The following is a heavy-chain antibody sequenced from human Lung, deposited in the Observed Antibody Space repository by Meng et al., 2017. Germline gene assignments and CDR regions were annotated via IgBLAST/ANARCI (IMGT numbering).Heavy chain of an antibody. CDR2: IYDNGNT. V-gene: IGHV4-4*07. CDR1: GGSISGYY. Sequence: SETLSLTCTVSGGSISGYYWSWIRQPAGKGLEWVGRIYDNGNTNYKPSFKSRVTMSVDTSKNQNSLNLNSVTAADTARYYCASDQGYSASWFDPWGQGTLVTVSS. J-gene: IGHJ5*02. CDR3: ASDQGYSASWFDP. D-gene: IGHD5-18*01.